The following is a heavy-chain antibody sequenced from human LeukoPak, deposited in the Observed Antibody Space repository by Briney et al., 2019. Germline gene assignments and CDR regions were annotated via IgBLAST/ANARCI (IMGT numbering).Heavy chain of an antibody. CDR1: GFTVSSNY. CDR3: ARVNRQQEVTPLDY. Sequence: PGGSLRLSCAASGFTVSSNYMSWVRQAPGKGLEWVSVIYSGGSTYYADSVKGRFTISRDNSKNTLYLQMNSLRAEDTAVYYCARVNRQQEVTPLDYWGQGTLVTVSS. J-gene: IGHJ4*02. V-gene: IGHV3-66*01. D-gene: IGHD1-14*01. CDR2: IYSGGST.